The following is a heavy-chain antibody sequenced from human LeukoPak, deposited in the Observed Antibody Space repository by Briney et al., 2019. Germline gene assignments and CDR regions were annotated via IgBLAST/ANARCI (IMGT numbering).Heavy chain of an antibody. CDR2: IYSDGTT. D-gene: IGHD1-1*01. Sequence: GGSLRLSCAASGFSVSSIYMNWVRQAPGKGLEWVSVIYSDGTTYYADSVKGRFTISRDDSKNTLYLHMNSLRAEDTAVYYCARAPNWRFDHWGKGTLVTVSS. J-gene: IGHJ4*02. V-gene: IGHV3-53*01. CDR1: GFSVSSIY. CDR3: ARAPNWRFDH.